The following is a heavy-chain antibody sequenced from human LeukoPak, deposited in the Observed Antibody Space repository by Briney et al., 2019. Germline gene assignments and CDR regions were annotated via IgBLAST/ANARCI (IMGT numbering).Heavy chain of an antibody. CDR3: ARDRSSSWHFDY. Sequence: SETLSLTCAVYGGSFSGYYWSWIRQPPGKGLEWIGEINHSGSTNYNPSLKSRVTIPVDTSKNQFSLELSSVTAADTAVYYCARDRSSSWHFDYWGQGTLVTVSS. CDR1: GGSFSGYY. J-gene: IGHJ4*02. D-gene: IGHD6-13*01. CDR2: INHSGST. V-gene: IGHV4-34*01.